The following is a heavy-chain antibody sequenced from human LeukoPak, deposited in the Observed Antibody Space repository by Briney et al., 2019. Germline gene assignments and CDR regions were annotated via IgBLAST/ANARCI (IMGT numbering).Heavy chain of an antibody. Sequence: SETLSLTCTVSGGSISSYYWSWIRQPPGKGLEWIGSIYYSGSTYYNPSLKSRVTISVDTSKNQFSLKLSSVTAADTAVYYCARLIMITFGGVIVINDAFDIWGQGTMVTVSS. V-gene: IGHV4-59*05. D-gene: IGHD3-16*02. J-gene: IGHJ3*02. CDR1: GGSISSYY. CDR3: ARLIMITFGGVIVINDAFDI. CDR2: IYYSGST.